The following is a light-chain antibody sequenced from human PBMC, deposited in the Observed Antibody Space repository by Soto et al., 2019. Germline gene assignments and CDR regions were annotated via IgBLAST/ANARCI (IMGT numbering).Light chain of an antibody. V-gene: IGKV1-5*01. J-gene: IGKJ4*01. CDR2: DAS. CDR1: QSISNW. Sequence: IQMSQSPSTLPASVGDRVTITCRASQSISNWLAWYQQKTGKAPKVLIYDASSLESGVPLRFSGSGSGTEFTLTITSLQPDDFATYYCQQYKNYSPLTFGGGTKVDI. CDR3: QQYKNYSPLT.